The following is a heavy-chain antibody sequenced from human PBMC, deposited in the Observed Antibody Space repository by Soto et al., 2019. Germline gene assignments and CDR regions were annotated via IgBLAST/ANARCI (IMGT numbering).Heavy chain of an antibody. CDR2: IKSKTDGGTI. CDR1: DLSFSNAY. J-gene: IGHJ4*02. D-gene: IGHD2-15*01. Sequence: EVQLVESGGGLVKPGASLRLSCAASDLSFSNAYINWVRQAPGKGLEWVGRIKSKTDGGTIDYAAPVKGRFIISRDDSSNTVYLQMNSLKTEDTAVYDCTTRGALGYWGQGTLVTVSS. V-gene: IGHV3-15*07. CDR3: TTRGALGY.